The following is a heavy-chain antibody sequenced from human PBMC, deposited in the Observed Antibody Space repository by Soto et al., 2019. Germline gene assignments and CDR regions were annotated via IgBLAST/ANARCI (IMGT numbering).Heavy chain of an antibody. V-gene: IGHV3-72*01. J-gene: IGHJ4*02. D-gene: IGHD5-12*01. Sequence: EVQLAESGGALVQPGGSLRLSCAASGFTFSDHYMDWVRQAPGKGLEWVGRSRDKVHSHTTEYAASVKGRFTISRGDSENSLYLQMNSLKTEDTAVYYCARGVVSTGYFDYWGQGTLVTVSS. CDR3: ARGVVSTGYFDY. CDR2: SRDKVHSHTT. CDR1: GFTFSDHY.